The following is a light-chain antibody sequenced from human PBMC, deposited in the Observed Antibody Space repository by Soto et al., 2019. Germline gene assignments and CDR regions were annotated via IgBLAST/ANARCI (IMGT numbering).Light chain of an antibody. V-gene: IGKV3-20*01. CDR2: GAS. J-gene: IGKJ1*01. CDR1: QGVSRK. CDR3: QQYGSSGT. Sequence: DIVMTQSTATLSVSPGEIFTFSCRASQGVSRKLAWYQHKPGQAPRLLISGASTGATGIPDRFSGSGSGTDFTLTISRLEPEDFAVYYCQQYGSSGTFGQGTKVDIK.